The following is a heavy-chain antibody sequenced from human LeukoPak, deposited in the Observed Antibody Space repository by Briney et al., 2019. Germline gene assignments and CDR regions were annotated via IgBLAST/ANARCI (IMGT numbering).Heavy chain of an antibody. V-gene: IGHV1-8*03. J-gene: IGHJ5*02. CDR1: GYTFTSYD. CDR3: ARVRWLRNNWFDP. CDR2: MNPNSGNT. Sequence: ASVKVSCKASGYTFTSYDINWVRQATGQGLEWMGWMNPNSGNTGYAQKFQGRVTITRNTSISTAYMELSSLRSEDTAVYYCARVRWLRNNWFDPWGQGTLVTVSS. D-gene: IGHD5-12*01.